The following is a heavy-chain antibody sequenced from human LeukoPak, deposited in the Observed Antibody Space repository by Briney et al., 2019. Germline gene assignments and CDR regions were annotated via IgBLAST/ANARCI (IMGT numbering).Heavy chain of an antibody. CDR2: ISSSSSYI. Sequence: GGSLRLSCAASGFTFSSYSMNWVRQAPGKGLEWASSISSSSSYIYYADSVKGRFTISRDNAKNSLYLQMNSLRAEDTAVYYCARETVVPEGYFDLWGRGTLVTVSS. D-gene: IGHD3-22*01. V-gene: IGHV3-21*01. CDR1: GFTFSSYS. CDR3: ARETVVPEGYFDL. J-gene: IGHJ2*01.